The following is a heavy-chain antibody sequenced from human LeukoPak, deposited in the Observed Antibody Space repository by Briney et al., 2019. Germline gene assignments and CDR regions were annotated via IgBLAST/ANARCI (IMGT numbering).Heavy chain of an antibody. CDR1: GGSISSSSYY. V-gene: IGHV4-39*07. D-gene: IGHD3-3*01. J-gene: IGHJ4*02. CDR2: IYYSGST. Sequence: KPSETLSLTCTVSGGSISSSSYYWGWIRQPPGKGLEWIGSIYYSGSTYYNPSLKSRVTISVDRSKNQFSLKLSSVTAADTAVYYCASQTRYYDFWSGHQGPAYYFDYWGQGTLVTVSS. CDR3: ASQTRYYDFWSGHQGPAYYFDY.